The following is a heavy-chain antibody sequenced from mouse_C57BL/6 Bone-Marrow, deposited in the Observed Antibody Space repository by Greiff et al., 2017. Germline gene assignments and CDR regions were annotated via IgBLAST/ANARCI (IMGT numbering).Heavy chain of an antibody. Sequence: VQLQQPGAELVMPGASVKLSCKASGYTFTSYWMHWVKQRPGQGLEWIGEIDPSDSYTNYNQKFKGKSTLTVDKSSSTAYTQLSSLTSEDSAVYYCARGIPYYYGSSRYAMDYWGQGTSVTVSS. CDR2: IDPSDSYT. CDR3: ARGIPYYYGSSRYAMDY. CDR1: GYTFTSYW. J-gene: IGHJ4*01. D-gene: IGHD1-1*01. V-gene: IGHV1-69*01.